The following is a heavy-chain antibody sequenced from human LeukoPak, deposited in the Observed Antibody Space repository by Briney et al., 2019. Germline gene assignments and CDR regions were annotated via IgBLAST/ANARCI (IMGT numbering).Heavy chain of an antibody. V-gene: IGHV1-18*04. CDR1: GYTFTGPY. J-gene: IGHJ4*02. Sequence: ASVKVSCKASGYTFTGPYIHWMRQAPGQGLEWMGWISAYTGNTNYAQKVQGRVTMTTDTSTTTAYMEVRSLRSDDTAVYYCARRGIYCSGGTCQGGHLDYWGQGTLVTVSS. CDR3: ARRGIYCSGGTCQGGHLDY. CDR2: ISAYTGNT. D-gene: IGHD2-15*01.